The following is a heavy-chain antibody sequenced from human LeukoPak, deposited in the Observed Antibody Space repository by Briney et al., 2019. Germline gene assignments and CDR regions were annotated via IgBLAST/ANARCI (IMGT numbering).Heavy chain of an antibody. D-gene: IGHD6-13*01. CDR3: ARDGTYSSSWXFGH. Sequence: GRSLRLSCAAAGFTFSSYAMHWVRQAPGDGLEWGAVISYDGSNKYYADSVKGRFTISRDNSKNTLYLQMNSLRAEDTAVYYCARDGTYSSSWXFGHWGXXTLVTVSX. V-gene: IGHV3-30*04. CDR1: GFTFSSYA. J-gene: IGHJ4*02. CDR2: ISYDGSNK.